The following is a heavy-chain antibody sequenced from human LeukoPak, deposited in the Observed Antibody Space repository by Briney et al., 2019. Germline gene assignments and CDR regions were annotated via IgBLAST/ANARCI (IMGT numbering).Heavy chain of an antibody. CDR3: ARDWIGSGSYYSGGGWFGP. Sequence: GGSLRLSCAASGFTFSSYWMSWVRQAPGKGLEWVANIKQDGSEKYYVDSVKGRFTISRDNAKNSLYLQMNSLRAEDTAVYYCARDWIGSGSYYSGGGWFGPWGQGTLVTVSS. J-gene: IGHJ5*02. CDR1: GFTFSSYW. D-gene: IGHD3-10*01. V-gene: IGHV3-7*03. CDR2: IKQDGSEK.